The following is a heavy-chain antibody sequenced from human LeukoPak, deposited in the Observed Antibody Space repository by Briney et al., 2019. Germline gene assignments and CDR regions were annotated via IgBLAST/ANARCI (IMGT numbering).Heavy chain of an antibody. CDR3: AREQIVLRHFDWLPGWFDP. V-gene: IGHV4-34*01. CDR2: INHSGST. CDR1: GGSFSGYY. Sequence: SETLSLTCAVYGGSFSGYYWSWIRQPPGKGLEWIGEINHSGSTNYNPSLKSRVTISVDTSKNQFSLKLSSVTAADTAVYYCAREQIVLRHFDWLPGWFDPWGQGTLVTVSS. J-gene: IGHJ5*02. D-gene: IGHD3-9*01.